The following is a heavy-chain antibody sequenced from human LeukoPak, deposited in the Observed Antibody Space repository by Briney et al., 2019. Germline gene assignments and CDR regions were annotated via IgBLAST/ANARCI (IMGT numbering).Heavy chain of an antibody. CDR1: GGSISSGSYY. J-gene: IGHJ6*02. D-gene: IGHD4-11*01. CDR3: ARAYYSNYVDGMDV. Sequence: PSQTLSLTCPVSGGSISSGSYYCSWIRQPAGKGLEWIGRIYTSGSTNYNPSLKSRVTISVDTSKNQFSLKLSSVTAADTAVYYCARAYYSNYVDGMDVWGQGTTVTVSS. CDR2: IYTSGST. V-gene: IGHV4-61*02.